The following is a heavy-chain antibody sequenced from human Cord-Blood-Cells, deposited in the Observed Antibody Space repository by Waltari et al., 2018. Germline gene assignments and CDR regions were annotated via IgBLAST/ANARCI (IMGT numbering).Heavy chain of an antibody. J-gene: IGHJ2*01. D-gene: IGHD2-21*01. Sequence: QLQMGQYGGEGRKRWESVNQSCGAWALSVTGYCMRWGVWAPGQGLEWRGWINPNSGGTNYAQKFQGWVTMTRDTSISTAYMELSRLRSDDTAVYYCARGGWGSWWYFDLWGRGTLVTVSS. CDR2: INPNSGGT. V-gene: IGHV1-2*04. CDR3: ARGGWGSWWYFDL. CDR1: ALSVTGYC.